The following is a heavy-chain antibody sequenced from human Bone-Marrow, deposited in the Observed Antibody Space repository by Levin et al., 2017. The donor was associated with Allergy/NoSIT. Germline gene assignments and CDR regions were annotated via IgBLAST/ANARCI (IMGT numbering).Heavy chain of an antibody. CDR1: GSTFTSYG. D-gene: IGHD6-19*01. CDR3: ARASRIAVAGSTMGDY. CDR2: ISAYNGNT. J-gene: IGHJ4*02. V-gene: IGHV1-18*01. Sequence: GGSLRLSCKASGSTFTSYGISWVRQAPGQGLEWMGWISAYNGNTNYAQKLQGRVTMTTDTSTSTAYMELRSLRSDDTAVYYCARASRIAVAGSTMGDYWGQGTLVTVSS.